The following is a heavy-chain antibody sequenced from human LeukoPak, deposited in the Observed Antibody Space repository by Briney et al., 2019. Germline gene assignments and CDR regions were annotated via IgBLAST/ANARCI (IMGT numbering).Heavy chain of an antibody. J-gene: IGHJ3*02. CDR3: AKDILVGATTTPGPHI. V-gene: IGHV3-43*02. CDR2: ISGDGDTT. Sequence: GGSLRLSCAASGFTFDDFAMHWVRQAPGKGLEWVSLISGDGDTTYYADSVKGRFTISRDNSKNSLYLQMSSLRTEDTALYYCAKDILVGATTTPGPHILGQGTMVTVSS. CDR1: GFTFDDFA. D-gene: IGHD1-26*01.